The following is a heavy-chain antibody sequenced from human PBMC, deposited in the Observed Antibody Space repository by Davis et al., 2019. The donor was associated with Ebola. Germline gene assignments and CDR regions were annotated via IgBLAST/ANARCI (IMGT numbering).Heavy chain of an antibody. CDR3: AKNKGSGYYNEANMNNFYYYYAMDV. CDR2: ISWHTVKT. CDR1: GFTFGDYA. V-gene: IGHV3-9*03. Sequence: GGSLRLSCEASGFTFGDYAMHWVRQPPGQGLEWVASISWHTVKTGYSDSVKGRFTISRDNAKKSLYLEMNNVKLEDVASYYCAKNKGSGYYNEANMNNFYYYYAMDVWGKGTTVTVSS. D-gene: IGHD5-12*01. J-gene: IGHJ6*04.